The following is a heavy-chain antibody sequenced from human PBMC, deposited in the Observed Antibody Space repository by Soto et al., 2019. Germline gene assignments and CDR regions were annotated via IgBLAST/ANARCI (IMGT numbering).Heavy chain of an antibody. CDR2: ISANNGNT. V-gene: IGHV1-18*01. CDR3: ARDRGDLYGDYFDY. CDR1: GYTFTSYG. Sequence: QVQLVQSGAEVKKPGASVKVSCKTSGYTFTSYGISWVRQAPGQGLEWMGWISANNGNTNYAQKLQGRVTMTTDTXXSTAYMELRSLTSDDTAVYYCARDRGDLYGDYFDYWGQGTLVTVSS. J-gene: IGHJ4*02. D-gene: IGHD2-8*01.